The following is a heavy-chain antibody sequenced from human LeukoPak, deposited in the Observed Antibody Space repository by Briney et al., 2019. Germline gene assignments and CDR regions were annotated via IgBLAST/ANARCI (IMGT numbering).Heavy chain of an antibody. J-gene: IGHJ4*02. CDR3: ARAPTHYYDSSGYYFDY. D-gene: IGHD3-22*01. CDR1: GGTLSSYA. Sequence: ASVKVSCKASGGTLSSYAISWVRQAPGQGLEWMGGIIPIFGTANYAQKFQGRVTITADESTSTAYMELSSLRSEDAAVYYCARAPTHYYDSSGYYFDYWGQGTLVTVSS. CDR2: IIPIFGTA. V-gene: IGHV1-69*13.